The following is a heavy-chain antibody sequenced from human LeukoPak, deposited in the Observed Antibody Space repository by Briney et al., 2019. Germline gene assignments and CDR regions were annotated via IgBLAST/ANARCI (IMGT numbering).Heavy chain of an antibody. CDR1: GFSLSTSGVG. J-gene: IGHJ5*02. Sequence: SGPALVHATQTLTLTCTFSGFSLSTSGVGVGWIRQPPGKALEWLALIYWDDDKRYSPSLNGRLTSTKDTSKNQVVLTMTNMDPMDTATYYCARLCCSTTNCPPALGQGTLVTVSS. CDR3: ARLCCSTTNCPPA. CDR2: IYWDDDK. V-gene: IGHV2-5*02. D-gene: IGHD2-2*01.